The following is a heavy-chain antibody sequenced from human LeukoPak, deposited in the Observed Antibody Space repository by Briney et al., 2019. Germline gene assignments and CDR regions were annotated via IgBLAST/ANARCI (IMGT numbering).Heavy chain of an antibody. CDR1: GGSISSSSYY. Sequence: SETLSLTCTVSGGSISSSSYYWGWIRQPPGKGLEWIGSIYYSGSTYYNPSLKSRVTISVDTSKNQFSLKLSSVTAADTAVYYCARRGYSYGFANNGQDYYFDYWGQGTLVTVSS. V-gene: IGHV4-39*01. J-gene: IGHJ4*02. CDR2: IYYSGST. CDR3: ARRGYSYGFANNGQDYYFDY. D-gene: IGHD5-18*01.